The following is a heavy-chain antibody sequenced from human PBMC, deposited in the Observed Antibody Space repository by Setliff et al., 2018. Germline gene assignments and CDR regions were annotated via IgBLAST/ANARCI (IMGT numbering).Heavy chain of an antibody. CDR2: INHSGST. J-gene: IGHJ4*02. CDR1: GGSISSSNW. V-gene: IGHV4-4*02. D-gene: IGHD1-7*01. CDR3: ARAGNYRPYY. Sequence: SETLSLTCAVSGGSISSSNWWSWVRQPPGKGLEWIGEINHSGSTNYNPSLKSRVTISVDTSKNQFSLKLSSVTAADTAVYYCARAGNYRPYYWGQGTLVTVSS.